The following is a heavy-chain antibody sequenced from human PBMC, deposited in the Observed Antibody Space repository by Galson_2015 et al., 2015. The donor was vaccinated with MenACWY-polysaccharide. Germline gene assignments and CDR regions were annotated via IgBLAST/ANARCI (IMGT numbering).Heavy chain of an antibody. V-gene: IGHV2-5*01. Sequence: PALVKPTQTLTLTCTFSGFPLRTRGVAVGWIRQPPGEALDWLAHIYWNDDKYYSTFLKNRLTITKDTSKDQVVLTMTNMDPVDTATYYCAHLTASNVYSYDYWGQGTLVTVSS. CDR3: AHLTASNVYSYDY. CDR2: IYWNDDK. D-gene: IGHD2-2*01. J-gene: IGHJ4*02. CDR1: GFPLRTRGVA.